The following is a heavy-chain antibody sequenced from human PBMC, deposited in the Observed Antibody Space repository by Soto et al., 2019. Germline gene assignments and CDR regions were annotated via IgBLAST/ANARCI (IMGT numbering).Heavy chain of an antibody. CDR2: IIPIFGTA. Sequence: QVQLVQSGAEVKKPGSSVKVSCKASGGTFSSYAISWVRQAPGQGLEWMGGIIPIFGTANYAQKFQGRVTLPADESTRTVYMELSSLRSEDTAVYYCASGVGDIVLVPAATPFGYWGQGTLVTVSS. D-gene: IGHD2-2*02. J-gene: IGHJ4*02. V-gene: IGHV1-69*12. CDR3: ASGVGDIVLVPAATPFGY. CDR1: GGTFSSYA.